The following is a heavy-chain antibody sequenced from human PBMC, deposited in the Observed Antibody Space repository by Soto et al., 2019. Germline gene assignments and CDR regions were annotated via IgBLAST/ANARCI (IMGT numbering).Heavy chain of an antibody. CDR1: GLTFSNYA. CDR3: ATRQRTNQEH. D-gene: IGHD1-1*01. J-gene: IGHJ1*01. CDR2: ISGGGSST. V-gene: IGHV3-23*01. Sequence: EVQLLESGGGLVQPGGSLRLSCAASGLTFSNYAMSWVRQVPGKGLEWVSTISGGGSSTYYADSVKGRFTVSRDNSQNTLYVQMNSLRAEDTAVYYCATRQRTNQEHWGKGTLVTVSS.